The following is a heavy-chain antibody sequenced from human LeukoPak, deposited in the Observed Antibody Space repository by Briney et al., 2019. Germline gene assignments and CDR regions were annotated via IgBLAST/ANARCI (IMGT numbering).Heavy chain of an antibody. CDR2: IYYSWST. J-gene: IGHJ4*02. CDR3: ARDGYSSGWTAPYYFDY. D-gene: IGHD6-19*01. V-gene: IGHV4-59*01. CDR1: GGSISSYY. Sequence: SETLSLTCTVSGGSISSYYWSWIRQPPGKGPEWIGYIYYSWSTNYNPSLKSRVTISVDTSKNQFSLKLSSVTAADTAVYYCARDGYSSGWTAPYYFDYWGQGTLVTVSS.